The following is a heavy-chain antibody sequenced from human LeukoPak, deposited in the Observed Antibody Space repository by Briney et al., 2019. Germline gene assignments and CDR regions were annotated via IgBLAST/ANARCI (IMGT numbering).Heavy chain of an antibody. J-gene: IGHJ4*02. CDR1: GGSISSYY. V-gene: IGHV4-4*07. D-gene: IGHD2-2*01. CDR3: ARGVVVVPAAKSAAGHTAMAYYFDY. Sequence: SETLSLTCTVSGGSISSYYWSWIRQPAGKGLEWIGRIYTSGSTNYNPSLKSRVTISVDTSKNQFSLKLSSVTAADTAVYYCARGVVVVPAAKSAAGHTAMAYYFDYWGQGTLVNVSS. CDR2: IYTSGST.